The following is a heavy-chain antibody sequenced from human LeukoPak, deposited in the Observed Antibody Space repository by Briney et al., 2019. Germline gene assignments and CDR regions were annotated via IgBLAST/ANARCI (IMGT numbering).Heavy chain of an antibody. CDR2: INHDSTGP. Sequence: GRSLRLSCAASGFSFSGYWMHWVRQAPGKGLVWVALINHDSTGPNYADSLKGRFSISRDNAKDTLYLQMNSLRAEDTAVYYCARAGPDWRIDSWGQGTLVTVSS. J-gene: IGHJ4*02. D-gene: IGHD3-9*01. V-gene: IGHV3-74*01. CDR1: GFSFSGYW. CDR3: ARAGPDWRIDS.